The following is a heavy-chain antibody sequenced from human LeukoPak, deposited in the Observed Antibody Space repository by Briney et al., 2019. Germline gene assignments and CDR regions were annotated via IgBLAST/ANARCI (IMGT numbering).Heavy chain of an antibody. CDR1: GGTFSRYV. V-gene: IGHV1-69*05. D-gene: IGHD3-10*01. J-gene: IGHJ4*02. CDR3: ARARSVVRGSLVDY. Sequence: ASVKVSCKASGGTFSRYVISWVRQAPGQGLEWMGGIIPIFGTAHYAQKFKSRVTITTDESTSTAYMELSSLRAEDTAVYYCARARSVVRGSLVDYCGQGTLVTVSS. CDR2: IIPIFGTA.